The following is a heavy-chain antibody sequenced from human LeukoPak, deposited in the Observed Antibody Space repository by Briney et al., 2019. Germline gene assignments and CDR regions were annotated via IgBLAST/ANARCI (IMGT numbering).Heavy chain of an antibody. CDR2: LYYSRTT. CDR3: ARHDGRGGNTMGALDS. D-gene: IGHD3-3*01. Sequence: SKTLSLTCTVSGGSISSGSHHWGWFRQSPGKGLEWIGSLYYSRTTYYNPSLNSRVTISVVTSKNQFSLQLNSVTAADTAVYYCARHDGRGGNTMGALDSWGQGSLVTVSS. CDR1: GGSISSGSHH. J-gene: IGHJ4*02. V-gene: IGHV4-39*01.